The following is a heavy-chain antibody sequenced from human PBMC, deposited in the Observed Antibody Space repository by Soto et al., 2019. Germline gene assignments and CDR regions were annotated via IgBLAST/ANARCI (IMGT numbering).Heavy chain of an antibody. V-gene: IGHV2-5*02. CDR1: GFSLSSTRMA. CDR3: AHIVVAGLGYYFDY. Sequence: QITLKESGPTLVKPTQTLTLTCTFSGFSLSSTRMAVGWIRQPPGKALEWLALIYWDDDKRYSPFLKSRLTTTKYTPKNQGVPTISNMGPLDTARYYGAHIVVAGLGYYFDYWGQGTLVTVSS. D-gene: IGHD6-19*01. CDR2: IYWDDDK. J-gene: IGHJ4*01.